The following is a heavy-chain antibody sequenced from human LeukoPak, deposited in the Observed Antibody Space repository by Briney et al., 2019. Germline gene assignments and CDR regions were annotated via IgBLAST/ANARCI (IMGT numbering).Heavy chain of an antibody. CDR2: IYHSGST. D-gene: IGHD2-2*01. Sequence: SETLSLTCTVSGGSISSYYWSWIRQPPGKRLEWIGYIYHSGSTNYNSSLRSRVTISVDTSKNQFSLKLSSVTAADTAVYYCARHAAFADYQSHLTHFDYWGQGTLVTVSS. CDR1: GGSISSYY. J-gene: IGHJ4*02. CDR3: ARHAAFADYQSHLTHFDY. V-gene: IGHV4-59*08.